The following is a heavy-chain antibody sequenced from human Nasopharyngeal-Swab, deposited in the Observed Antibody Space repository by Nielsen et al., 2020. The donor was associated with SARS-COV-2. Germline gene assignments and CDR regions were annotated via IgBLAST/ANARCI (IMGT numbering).Heavy chain of an antibody. CDR3: ARGRGSSTSMIGY. J-gene: IGHJ4*02. CDR2: ISSSGSTI. V-gene: IGHV3-48*03. Sequence: GGSLRLSCAASGFTFSSYEMNWVRQAPGKGLEWVSYISSSGSTIYYADSVKGRFTISTDNAKSTLYLEMNSLRAEDTAVYYCARGRGSSTSMIGYWGQGTLVTVSS. D-gene: IGHD2/OR15-2a*01. CDR1: GFTFSSYE.